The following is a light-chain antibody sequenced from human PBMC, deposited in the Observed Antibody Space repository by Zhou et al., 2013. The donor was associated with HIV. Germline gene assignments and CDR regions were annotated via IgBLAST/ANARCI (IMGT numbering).Light chain of an antibody. CDR3: QQYNNWPET. V-gene: IGKV3-15*01. J-gene: IGKJ1*01. CDR1: QNIYSA. CDR2: AAS. Sequence: EIVLTQSPATLSLSPGERATLSCRASQNIYSALAWFQQKPGQAPRLLVYAASTRATGIPARFSGSGSGTEFTLTISSMQSEDFAVYYCQQYNNWPETFGQGTKVEIK.